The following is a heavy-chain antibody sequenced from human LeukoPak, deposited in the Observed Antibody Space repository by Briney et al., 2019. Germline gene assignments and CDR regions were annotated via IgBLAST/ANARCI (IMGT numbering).Heavy chain of an antibody. D-gene: IGHD4-23*01. CDR1: GLTFSSHW. J-gene: IGHJ4*02. CDR3: ARGRPHGNDY. V-gene: IGHV3-74*01. CDR2: ITNDGSST. Sequence: GGSLRRSCAASGLTFSSHWMHWVRQAPGKGLVWVSRITNDGSSTTYADSVKGRFSISRDNAKNTLYLQMNSLRVEDTAVYYCARGRPHGNDYWGQGTLVTVSS.